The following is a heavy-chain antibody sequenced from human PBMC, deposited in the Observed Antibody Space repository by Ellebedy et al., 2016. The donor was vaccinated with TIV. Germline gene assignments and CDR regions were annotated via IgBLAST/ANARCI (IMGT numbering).Heavy chain of an antibody. D-gene: IGHD3-10*01. CDR3: ARWFGELLYVRWFDP. CDR2: IYYSGST. CDR1: GGSISRSSSY. Sequence: GSLRLSCTVSGGSISRSSSYWGWIRQPPGKGLEWIGSIYYSGSTDYNPPLKSRVTISADTSKNQFSLRLSSVTAADTAVYYCARWFGELLYVRWFDPWGQGTLVTVSS. J-gene: IGHJ5*02. V-gene: IGHV4-39*01.